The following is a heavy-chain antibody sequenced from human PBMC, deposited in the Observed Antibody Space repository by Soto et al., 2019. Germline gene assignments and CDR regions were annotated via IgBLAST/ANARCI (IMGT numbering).Heavy chain of an antibody. V-gene: IGHV5-51*01. CDR1: GYSFTSYW. Sequence: PXESLTTSCTGSGYSFTSYWIGLVRQMPGKGLEWMGIIYPGDSDTRYSPSFQGQVTISADKSISTAYLQWSSLKASDTAMYYCATGPTVVTPIHNWFDPWGQGTLVTVYS. CDR3: ATGPTVVTPIHNWFDP. J-gene: IGHJ5*02. CDR2: IYPGDSDT. D-gene: IGHD2-21*02.